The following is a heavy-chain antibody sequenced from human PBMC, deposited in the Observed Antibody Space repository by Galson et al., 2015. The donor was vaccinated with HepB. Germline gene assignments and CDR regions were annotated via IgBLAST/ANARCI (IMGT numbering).Heavy chain of an antibody. V-gene: IGHV3-30*18. CDR2: ISYDASHK. Sequence: SLRLSCAASGFTFSTSGMHWVRQTPGKGLEWVALISYDASHKFYADSLKGRFIISRDNSKNTLYLQMNSLRAEDTAVYYCAKGPLVGAFDIWGQGTMVTVSS. J-gene: IGHJ3*02. CDR3: AKGPLVGAFDI. D-gene: IGHD2-8*02. CDR1: GFTFSTSG.